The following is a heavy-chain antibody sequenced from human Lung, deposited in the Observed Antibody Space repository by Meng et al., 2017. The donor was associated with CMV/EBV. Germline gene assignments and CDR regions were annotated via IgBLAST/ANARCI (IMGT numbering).Heavy chain of an antibody. Sequence: GGSLRLXCAASGFTFSSYAMHWVRQAPGKGLEWVAVISYDGSNKYYADSVKGRFTISRDNSKNTLYLQMNSLRAEDTAVYYCARAIRGFYYYYGMDVWGQGTTVTVSS. D-gene: IGHD3-22*01. V-gene: IGHV3-30*04. CDR1: GFTFSSYA. CDR2: ISYDGSNK. CDR3: ARAIRGFYYYYGMDV. J-gene: IGHJ6*02.